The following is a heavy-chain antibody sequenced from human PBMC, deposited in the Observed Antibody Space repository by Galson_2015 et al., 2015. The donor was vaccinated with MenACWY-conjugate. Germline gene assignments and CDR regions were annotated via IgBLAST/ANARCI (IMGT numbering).Heavy chain of an antibody. CDR3: VHIVITYGGLSGDDAFDS. V-gene: IGHV2-5*02. CDR2: IYWDDDR. Sequence: PALVNPTQTLTLTCTFSGFSLTTSGVGVGWIRQPPGKALEWLALIYWDDDRRYSPSLRTRLAITKDTSRNQVVFTMANMDPVDTATYYCVHIVITYGGLSGDDAFDSWVQGTLVTVSS. J-gene: IGHJ4*02. CDR1: GFSLTTSGVG. D-gene: IGHD3-16*01.